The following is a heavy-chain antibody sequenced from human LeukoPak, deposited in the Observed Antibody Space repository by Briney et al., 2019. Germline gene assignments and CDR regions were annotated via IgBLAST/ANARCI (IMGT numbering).Heavy chain of an antibody. CDR2: ISYDGSNK. V-gene: IGHV3-30-3*01. J-gene: IGHJ6*02. Sequence: GGSLRLSCAASGFTFSSYAMHWVRQAPGKGLEWVAVISYDGSNKYYADSVKGRFTISRDNSKNTLYLQMNSLRAEDTAVYYCARDLGYCSGGSCPGYYYGMDVWGQGTTVTVSS. D-gene: IGHD2-15*01. CDR3: ARDLGYCSGGSCPGYYYGMDV. CDR1: GFTFSSYA.